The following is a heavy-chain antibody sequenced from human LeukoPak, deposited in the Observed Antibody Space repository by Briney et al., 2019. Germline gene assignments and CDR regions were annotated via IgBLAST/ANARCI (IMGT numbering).Heavy chain of an antibody. Sequence: PSETLSLTCAVYGGSFSGYYWSWIRQPPGKGLECMGEINHSGSTNYNPSLKSRVTLSVNTSKTQFSLKLSSVTAAATAVYYCARGGAVAGLMFDYWGQGTLVTVSS. J-gene: IGHJ4*02. V-gene: IGHV4-34*01. D-gene: IGHD6-19*01. CDR1: GGSFSGYY. CDR2: INHSGST. CDR3: ARGGAVAGLMFDY.